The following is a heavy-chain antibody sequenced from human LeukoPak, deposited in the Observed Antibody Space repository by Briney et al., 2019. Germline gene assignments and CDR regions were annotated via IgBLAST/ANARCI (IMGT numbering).Heavy chain of an antibody. CDR2: ISYDGSNK. CDR3: ARDASSIAARLTFYYFDY. D-gene: IGHD6-6*01. V-gene: IGHV3-30-3*01. CDR1: GFTCSSYA. J-gene: IGHJ4*02. Sequence: HPGGCLRLSGAASGFTCSSYAMHWVRQAPGKGLEWVAVISYDGSNKYYADSVKGRFTISRDNSKNTLYLQMNSLRAEDTAVYYCARDASSIAARLTFYYFDYWGQGTLVTVSS.